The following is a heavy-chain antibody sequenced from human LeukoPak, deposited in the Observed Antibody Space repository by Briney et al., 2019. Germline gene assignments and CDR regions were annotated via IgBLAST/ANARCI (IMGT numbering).Heavy chain of an antibody. D-gene: IGHD3-22*01. Sequence: GGSLRLSCAASGFTFSSFWMHWVRQAPGKGLVWVALIYGDGSFTRYADSVKSRFTISRDNAKNTVYLQMNSLRVEDTAVYYCARVYETNGYLYWGQGSLVTVSS. J-gene: IGHJ4*02. CDR3: ARVYETNGYLY. CDR2: IYGDGSFT. CDR1: GFTFSSFW. V-gene: IGHV3-74*01.